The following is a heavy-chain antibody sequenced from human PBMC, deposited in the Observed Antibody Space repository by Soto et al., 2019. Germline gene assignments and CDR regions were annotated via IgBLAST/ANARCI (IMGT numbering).Heavy chain of an antibody. CDR3: ANCFTIFGVVITLSYYYYMDV. J-gene: IGHJ6*03. V-gene: IGHV1-8*01. Sequence: GASVKVSCKASGYTFTSYDINWVRQAPGQGLEWMGWMNPNSGNTGSAQKFQGRVTMTRDTSISTVYMELSSLRSEDTAVYYCANCFTIFGVVITLSYYYYMDVWGKGTTVTVPS. CDR2: MNPNSGNT. D-gene: IGHD3-3*01. CDR1: GYTFTSYD.